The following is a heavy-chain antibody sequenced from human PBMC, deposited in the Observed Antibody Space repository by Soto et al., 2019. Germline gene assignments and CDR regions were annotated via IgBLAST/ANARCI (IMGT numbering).Heavy chain of an antibody. CDR2: IYYSGST. CDR3: ARRGDRLPFDY. J-gene: IGHJ4*02. D-gene: IGHD4-17*01. V-gene: IGHV4-39*01. CDR1: GGSISSSSYY. Sequence: PSETLSLTCAVYGGSISSSSYYWGWIRQPPGKGLEWIGSIYYSGSTYYNPSLKSRVTISVDTSKNQFSLKLSSVTAADTAVYYCARRGDRLPFDYWGQGTLVTVSS.